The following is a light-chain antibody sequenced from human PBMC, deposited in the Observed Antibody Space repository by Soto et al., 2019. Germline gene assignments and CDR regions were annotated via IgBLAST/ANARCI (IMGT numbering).Light chain of an antibody. J-gene: IGKJ1*01. CDR3: LQRGNWPWT. CDR2: EAS. Sequence: EIVLTQSPATLSLSPGERATLSCRASQGVSSYLAWYQQKPGQAPSLLIYEASSRATGIPARFSGSGSGTDFTLTISSLEPEDFAVYYCLQRGNWPWTFGQGTKVESK. V-gene: IGKV3-11*01. CDR1: QGVSSY.